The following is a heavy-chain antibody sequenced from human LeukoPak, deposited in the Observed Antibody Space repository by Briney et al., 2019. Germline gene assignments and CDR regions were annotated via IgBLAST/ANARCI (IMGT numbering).Heavy chain of an antibody. V-gene: IGHV3-21*01. CDR3: ASPKGHCSSTSCYRKPFDY. D-gene: IGHD2-2*02. CDR1: GFTFSSYS. J-gene: IGHJ4*02. CDR2: ISSSSSYI. Sequence: GGSLRLSCAASGFTFSSYSMNWVRQAPGKGLEWVSSISSSSSYIYYADSVKGRFTISRDNSKNTLYLQMNSLRAEDTAVYYCASPKGHCSSTSCYRKPFDYWGQGTLVTVSS.